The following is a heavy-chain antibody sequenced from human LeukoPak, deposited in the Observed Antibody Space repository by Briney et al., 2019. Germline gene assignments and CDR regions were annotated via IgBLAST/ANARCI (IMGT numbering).Heavy chain of an antibody. CDR1: GFTFREFS. D-gene: IGHD2-15*01. V-gene: IGHV3-23*01. CDR2: IRSNGVHT. CDR3: AKGGYTTWFDP. J-gene: IGHJ5*02. Sequence: GGSLRLSCAASGFTFREFSLSWVRQAPGKGLEWVSNIRSNGVHTYYIDSVKGRFTISRDNSKNTLYLQMNSLRAEDTAVYYCAKGGYTTWFDPWGQGTLVTVSS.